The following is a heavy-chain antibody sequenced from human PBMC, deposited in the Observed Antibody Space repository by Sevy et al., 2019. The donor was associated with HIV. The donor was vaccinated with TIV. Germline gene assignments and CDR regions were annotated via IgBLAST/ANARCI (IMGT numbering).Heavy chain of an antibody. CDR2: FDPEDGDT. CDR3: TTMEYYHNIIGSSSGDY. Sequence: ASVKVSCKVSGYTLTKLDMHWVRQAPGKGLEWKGGFDPEDGDTFYAQKFQGRVTMTEDTSTDTAYMELSSLRSEDTAVYYCTTMEYYHNIIGSSSGDYWGQGTLVTVSS. D-gene: IGHD3-22*01. V-gene: IGHV1-24*01. CDR1: GYTLTKLD. J-gene: IGHJ4*02.